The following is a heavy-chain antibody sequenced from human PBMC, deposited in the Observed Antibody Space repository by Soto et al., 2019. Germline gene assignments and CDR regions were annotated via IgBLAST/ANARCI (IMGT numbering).Heavy chain of an antibody. CDR1: GASINSYF. CDR3: ATWSNSSGWYGAFDI. V-gene: IGHV4-59*01. Sequence: WETLSLTCIGSGASINSYFWTWIRQPPGKGLEWIGYIFYSGSTNYNPSLKSRVTMSIDTSKNQFSLKLTSVTAADTAVYYCATWSNSSGWYGAFDIWGQGTMVTV. CDR2: IFYSGST. J-gene: IGHJ3*02. D-gene: IGHD6-19*01.